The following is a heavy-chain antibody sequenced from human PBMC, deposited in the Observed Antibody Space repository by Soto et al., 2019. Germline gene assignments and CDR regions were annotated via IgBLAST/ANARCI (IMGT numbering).Heavy chain of an antibody. CDR2: IFPIFGTA. CDR1: GGTFSSYA. V-gene: IGHV1-69*12. D-gene: IGHD6-25*01. Sequence: QVQLVQSGAEVKKPGSSVKVSCKASGGTFSSYAISWVRQAPGQGLEWMGGIFPIFGTANYAQKFQGRVTITADESTSTAYMELSSLRSEDTAVYYCARGGSVGTADYYGMDVWGQGTTVTVSS. J-gene: IGHJ6*02. CDR3: ARGGSVGTADYYGMDV.